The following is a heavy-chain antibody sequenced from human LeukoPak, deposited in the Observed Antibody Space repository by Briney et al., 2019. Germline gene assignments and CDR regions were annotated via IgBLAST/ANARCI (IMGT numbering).Heavy chain of an antibody. CDR2: ISWNGDTT. CDR3: GKDKGEFAELVIGH. CDR1: GFSFEDQT. Sequence: GGSLRLSCAASGFSFEDQTMHWVRQAPGKGPEWVSLISWNGDTTYYADSVTGRFIISRDNTKRSLYLQMNSLRPEDTALYYCGKDKGEFAELVIGHWGQGTLVTVSS. D-gene: IGHD1-7*01. V-gene: IGHV3-43*01. J-gene: IGHJ4*02.